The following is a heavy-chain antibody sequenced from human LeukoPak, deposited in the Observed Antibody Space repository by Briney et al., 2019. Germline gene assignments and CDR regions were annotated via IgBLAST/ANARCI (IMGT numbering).Heavy chain of an antibody. D-gene: IGHD3-16*01. Sequence: GESLKISCKGSGYSFTTDWIGWVRQMPGKGLEWMVISRPGDSYIEYSPSFQGHVTISVDKSINTAYPQWSSLKASDSAFYYCAAGGGYWGQGTLVTVSS. CDR2: SRPGDSYI. V-gene: IGHV5-51*01. CDR1: GYSFTTDW. CDR3: AAGGGY. J-gene: IGHJ4*02.